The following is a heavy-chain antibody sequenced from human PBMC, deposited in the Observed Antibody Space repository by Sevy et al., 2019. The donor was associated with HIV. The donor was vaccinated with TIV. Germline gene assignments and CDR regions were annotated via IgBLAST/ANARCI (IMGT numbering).Heavy chain of an antibody. J-gene: IGHJ4*02. D-gene: IGHD3-3*01. CDR1: GFTFRTYS. Sequence: GGSLRLSCAASGFTFRTYSMNWVRQAPGKGLEWLSSISDDRRYIYYSDSVKGPFTISRANARTFLFLQMNNLSVEDTAIYYCVRDFTVFGVVSGIDYWGQGNLVTVSS. CDR2: ISDDRRYI. V-gene: IGHV3-21*04. CDR3: VRDFTVFGVVSGIDY.